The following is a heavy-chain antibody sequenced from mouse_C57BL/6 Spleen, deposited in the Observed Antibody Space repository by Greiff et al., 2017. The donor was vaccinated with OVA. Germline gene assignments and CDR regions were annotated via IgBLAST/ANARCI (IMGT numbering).Heavy chain of an antibody. J-gene: IGHJ4*01. Sequence: DVMLVESGGGLVKPGGSLKLSCAASGFTFSDYGMHWVRQAPEKGLEWVAYISSGSSTIYYADTVKGRFTISRDNAKNTLFLQMTSLRSEDTAMYYCARGGYYVPHYYAMDYWGQGTSVTVSS. CDR2: ISSGSSTI. D-gene: IGHD2-3*01. CDR3: ARGGYYVPHYYAMDY. CDR1: GFTFSDYG. V-gene: IGHV5-17*01.